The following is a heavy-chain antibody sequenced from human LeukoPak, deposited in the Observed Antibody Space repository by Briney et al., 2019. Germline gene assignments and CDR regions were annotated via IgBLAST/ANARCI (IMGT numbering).Heavy chain of an antibody. CDR1: GGSISSYY. J-gene: IGHJ4*02. D-gene: IGHD5-12*01. V-gene: IGHV4-39*07. CDR3: ARLRSGYSGYDSFDY. Sequence: SETLSLTCTVSGGSISSYYWSWIRQSPGKGLEWIGSIYYSGSTYYNPSLKSRLTISVDTSQNQFSLNLSSVTAADTALYYCARLRSGYSGYDSFDYWGQGSPVTVSS. CDR2: IYYSGST.